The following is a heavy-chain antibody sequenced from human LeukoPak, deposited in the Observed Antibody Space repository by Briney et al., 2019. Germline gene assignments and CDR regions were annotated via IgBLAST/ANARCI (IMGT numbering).Heavy chain of an antibody. CDR1: GIAVSGNY. J-gene: IGHJ4*02. D-gene: IGHD5-18*01. Sequence: GGSLTLSCAASGIAVSGNYMSWVRQTPGNGLEWVSFISINTSTFYADSVRGRFTISRDTSKNTLLLHMSSLREEDSAVYYCGISQIWDHLFESWGQGTLVTVSS. V-gene: IGHV3-53*01. CDR2: ISINTST. CDR3: GISQIWDHLFES.